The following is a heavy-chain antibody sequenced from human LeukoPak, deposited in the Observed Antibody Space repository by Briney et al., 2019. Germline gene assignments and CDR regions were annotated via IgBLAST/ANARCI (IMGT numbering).Heavy chain of an antibody. CDR3: AKGWAGPHYGMDV. Sequence: PGGSLRLSCAASGFTFSSYAMSWVRRAPGKGLEWVSAISGSGGSTYYADSVKGRFTISRDNSKNTLYLQMNSLRAEDTAVYYCAKGWAGPHYGMDVWGKGTTVTVSS. CDR1: GFTFSSYA. CDR2: ISGSGGST. D-gene: IGHD3-10*01. V-gene: IGHV3-23*01. J-gene: IGHJ6*04.